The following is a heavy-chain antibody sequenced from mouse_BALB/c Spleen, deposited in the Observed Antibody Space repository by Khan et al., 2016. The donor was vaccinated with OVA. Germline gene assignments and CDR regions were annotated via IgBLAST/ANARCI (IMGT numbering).Heavy chain of an antibody. CDR2: ISYSGST. CDR3: ARTARIKY. J-gene: IGHJ2*01. D-gene: IGHD1-2*01. CDR1: GYSITSGYG. V-gene: IGHV3-2*02. Sequence: EVQLKQSGPGLVKPSQSLSLPCTVTGYSITSGYGWNWIRQFPGNKLEWMGYISYSGSTNYNPSLKSRISITRDTSKNPFFLQLKSVTTEDTATYYCARTARIKYWGQGTTLTVSS.